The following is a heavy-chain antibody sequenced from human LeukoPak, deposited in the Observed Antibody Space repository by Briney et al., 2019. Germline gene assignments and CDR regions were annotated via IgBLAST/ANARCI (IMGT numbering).Heavy chain of an antibody. V-gene: IGHV4-34*01. J-gene: IGHJ6*02. CDR1: GGSFSGYY. D-gene: IGHD4-11*01. CDR3: ARLAHDYSYYYYYGMDV. Sequence: PSETLSLTCAVYGGSFSGYYWSWIRQPPGKGLEWIGEINHSGSTYYNPSLKSRVTISVDTSKNQFSLKLSSVTAADTAVYYCARLAHDYSYYYYYGMDVWGQGTTVTVSS. CDR2: INHSGST.